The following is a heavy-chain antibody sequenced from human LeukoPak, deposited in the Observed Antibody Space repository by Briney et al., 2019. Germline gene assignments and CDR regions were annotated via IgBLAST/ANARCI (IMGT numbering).Heavy chain of an antibody. J-gene: IGHJ3*02. CDR1: GGSFSGYY. Sequence: SETLSLTCAVYGGSFSGYYWSWIRQPPGKGLEWIGEINHSGSTNYNPSLKSRVTITVDTSKNQFSLKLSSVTAADTAVYYCARGLRVRHAFDIWGQGTMVTVSS. CDR3: ARGLRVRHAFDI. V-gene: IGHV4-34*01. CDR2: INHSGST. D-gene: IGHD4/OR15-4a*01.